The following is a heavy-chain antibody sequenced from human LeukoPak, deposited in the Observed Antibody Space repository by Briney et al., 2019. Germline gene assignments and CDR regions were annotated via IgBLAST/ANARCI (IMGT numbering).Heavy chain of an antibody. CDR1: RYTFSSYG. Sequence: ASVKVSCKPSRYTFSSYGISWVRQAPGQGLDWRGWFSAYNGNTNYAQKLQGRVTMTTDTSTSTAYMELRSLRSDDTAVYYCATQYCSSTSCYPYWVDYWGQGTLVTVSS. V-gene: IGHV1-18*01. D-gene: IGHD2-2*01. J-gene: IGHJ4*02. CDR3: ATQYCSSTSCYPYWVDY. CDR2: FSAYNGNT.